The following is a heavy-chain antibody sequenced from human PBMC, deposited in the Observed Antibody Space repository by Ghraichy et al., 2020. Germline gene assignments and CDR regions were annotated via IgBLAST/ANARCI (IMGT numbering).Heavy chain of an antibody. CDR1: GGTFSSYA. D-gene: IGHD2-2*01. J-gene: IGHJ4*02. CDR2: IIPIFGTA. CDR3: ASLIVVVPAAIEPHPSDDY. Sequence: SGKVSCKASGGTFSSYAISWVRQAPGQGLEWMGGIIPIFGTANYAQKFQGRVTITADESTSTAYMELSSLRSEDTAVYYCASLIVVVPAAIEPHPSDDYWGQGTLVTVSS. V-gene: IGHV1-69*13.